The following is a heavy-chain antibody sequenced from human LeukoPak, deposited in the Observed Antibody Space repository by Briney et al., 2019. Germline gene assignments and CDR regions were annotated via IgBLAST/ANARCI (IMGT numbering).Heavy chain of an antibody. CDR3: ARVGYGDYDY. D-gene: IGHD4-17*01. CDR1: GGSISSYY. V-gene: IGHV4-59*01. CDR2: IYYSGST. J-gene: IGHJ4*02. Sequence: SETLSLTYTVSGGSISSYYWSWIRQPPGRGLEWIGYIYYSGSTNYNPSLKSRVTISVDTSKNQFSLKLSSVTAADTAVYYCARVGYGDYDYWGQGTLATVSS.